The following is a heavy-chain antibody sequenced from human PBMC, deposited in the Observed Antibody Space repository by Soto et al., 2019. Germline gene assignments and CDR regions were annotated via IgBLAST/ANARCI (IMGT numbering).Heavy chain of an antibody. Sequence: EVQLVESGGGLVQPGGSLRLSCAASGFTLSSYWMHWVRQAPGKGLVWVSRIKCDGSSTSYADSVKGRFTISRDNAENTLYLQMKSLSSEVTAVYYCARGIHNFYATQFWGPGTAVNVSS. V-gene: IGHV3-74*01. CDR1: GFTLSSYW. D-gene: IGHD5-18*01. CDR3: ARGIHNFYATQF. CDR2: IKCDGSST. J-gene: IGHJ6*02.